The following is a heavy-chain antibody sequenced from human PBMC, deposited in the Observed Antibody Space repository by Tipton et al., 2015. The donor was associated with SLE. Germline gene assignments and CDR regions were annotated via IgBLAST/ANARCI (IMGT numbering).Heavy chain of an antibody. CDR2: IYHSGST. CDR1: GYSISKDYY. D-gene: IGHD3-10*01. CDR3: TVMYGSGSYPFDH. Sequence: PGLVKPSETLSLNCAVSGYSISKDYYWGWIRQSPGKGLEWIGIIYHSGSTYYNLSLRSRVTISVETSKNQFSLKLTSVTAADTAVYYCTVMYGSGSYPFDHWGQGTLVTVSS. V-gene: IGHV4-38-2*01. J-gene: IGHJ5*02.